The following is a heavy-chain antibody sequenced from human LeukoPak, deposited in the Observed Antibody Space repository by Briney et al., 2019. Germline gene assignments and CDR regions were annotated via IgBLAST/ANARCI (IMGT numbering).Heavy chain of an antibody. CDR3: ARSLTYYDFWSGHGT. CDR2: IYYSGST. CDR1: GGSNSSYY. V-gene: IGHV4-59*01. Sequence: SETLSLTCTVSGGSNSSYYWHWIRQPPGKGLEWIGYIYYSGSTNYNPSLKSRVTISVDTSKNQFSLKLSSVTAADTAVYYCARSLTYYDFWSGHGTWGQGTLVTLSS. D-gene: IGHD3-3*01. J-gene: IGHJ5*02.